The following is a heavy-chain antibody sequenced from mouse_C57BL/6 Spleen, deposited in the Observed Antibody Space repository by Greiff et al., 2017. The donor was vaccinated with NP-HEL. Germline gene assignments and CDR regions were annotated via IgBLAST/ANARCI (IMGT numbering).Heavy chain of an antibody. V-gene: IGHV2-6*03. J-gene: IGHJ4*01. CDR2: IWSDGST. D-gene: IGHD2-1*01. CDR3: ARSGNYEGYAMDY. Sequence: VQLQQSGPGLVAPSQSLSITCTVSGFSLTSYGVHWVRQPPGKGLEWLVVIWSDGSTTYNSALKSRLSISKDNSKSQVFLKMNSLQTDDTAMYYCARSGNYEGYAMDYWGQGTSVTVSS. CDR1: GFSLTSYG.